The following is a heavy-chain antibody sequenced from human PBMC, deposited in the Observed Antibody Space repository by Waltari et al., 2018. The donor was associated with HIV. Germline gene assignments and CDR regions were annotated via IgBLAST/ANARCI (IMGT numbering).Heavy chain of an antibody. V-gene: IGHV3-72*01. CDR2: TRKKANMYAT. D-gene: IGHD3-16*01. CDR1: GLTFSAHY. J-gene: IGHJ3*02. Sequence: EVQLVESGGGLVQPGGSLRLACAASGLTFSAHYMEWVRQAPGKGLEWVGRTRKKANMYATEYAASVKGRFTISRDDSKNSLYLQMNSLKTEDTAVYYCVWSTLGGGAFDIWGQGTMVTVSS. CDR3: VWSTLGGGAFDI.